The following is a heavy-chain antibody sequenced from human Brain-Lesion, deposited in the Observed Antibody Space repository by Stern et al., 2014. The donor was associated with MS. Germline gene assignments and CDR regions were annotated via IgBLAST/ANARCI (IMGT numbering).Heavy chain of an antibody. Sequence: EVQLVESGGGLVQPGGSLTISCTAAGFTFGNYWMTWVRQAPGKGLEWVGNIKKDGTEKNYVDSVKGRFTISRDNARNSLYLQMNSLRVEDTALYYCARVYNTIYGIVTQRGSGMDVWGQGTTVIVSS. J-gene: IGHJ6*02. D-gene: IGHD3-3*01. CDR2: IKKDGTEK. CDR3: ARVYNTIYGIVTQRGSGMDV. CDR1: GFTFGNYW. V-gene: IGHV3-7*01.